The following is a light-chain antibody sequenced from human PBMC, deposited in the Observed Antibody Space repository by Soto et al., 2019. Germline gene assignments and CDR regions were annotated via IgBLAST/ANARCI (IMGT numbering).Light chain of an antibody. J-gene: IGLJ2*01. CDR2: DVS. V-gene: IGLV2-14*01. Sequence: QSALTQPASVSGSPGQSVTISCTGTSSDVGGYNDVSWYQQHPGKAPKLMIYDVSNRPSGVSNRFSGSKSGNTASLTLSGRQAEDEADYCCSSYTSSSTLVFGGGTKLTVL. CDR1: SSDVGGYND. CDR3: SSYTSSSTLV.